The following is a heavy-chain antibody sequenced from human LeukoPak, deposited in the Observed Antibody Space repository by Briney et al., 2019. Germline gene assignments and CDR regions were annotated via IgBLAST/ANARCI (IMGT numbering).Heavy chain of an antibody. CDR2: ILNDGSQE. D-gene: IGHD3-16*01. CDR3: ARDDALGDNALDI. Sequence: GRSLRLTCAASGFTFSDYGMHWVRQAPGKGQEWVAVILNDGSQEKYADSVKGRFTISRDNSKNTLFLQMNSLRAEDTAVYYCARDDALGDNALDIWGQGTMVTVSS. J-gene: IGHJ3*02. CDR1: GFTFSDYG. V-gene: IGHV3-33*08.